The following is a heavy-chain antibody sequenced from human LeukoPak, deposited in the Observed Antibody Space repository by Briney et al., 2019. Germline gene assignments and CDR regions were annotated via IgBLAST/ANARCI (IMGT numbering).Heavy chain of an antibody. CDR3: ARGLVDYYYYGLDV. J-gene: IGHJ6*02. D-gene: IGHD6-6*01. CDR2: ISSSGSTI. CDR1: GFIFGSYA. Sequence: GGSLRLSCAASGFIFGSYAMNWVRQAAGEGLEWISYISSSGSTIYYADSVTGRFTISRDNAKNSQYLQMNRLRADDTAVYYCARGLVDYYYYGLDVWGQGSTVTVSS. V-gene: IGHV3-48*03.